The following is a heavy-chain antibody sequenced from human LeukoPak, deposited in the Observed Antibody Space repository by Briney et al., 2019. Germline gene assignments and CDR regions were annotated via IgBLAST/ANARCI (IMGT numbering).Heavy chain of an antibody. V-gene: IGHV1-69*13. Sequence: SVKVSCKASGRTLSNFAINWVRQAPGQGLEWMGGILPIFGTPNYAQKIQGRVTITADESTAYMELNSLRSEDTAVYYCAKASPGGYSNAYDYWGQGTLVTVSS. CDR2: ILPIFGTP. J-gene: IGHJ4*02. CDR1: GRTLSNFA. CDR3: AKASPGGYSNAYDY. D-gene: IGHD5-18*01.